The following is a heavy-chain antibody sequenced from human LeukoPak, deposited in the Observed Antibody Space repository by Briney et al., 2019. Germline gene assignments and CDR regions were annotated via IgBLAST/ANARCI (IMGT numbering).Heavy chain of an antibody. CDR3: ARDPLSEQWLVQDY. J-gene: IGHJ4*02. D-gene: IGHD6-19*01. CDR2: IKQDGSEK. V-gene: IGHV3-7*05. CDR1: GFTFSSYW. Sequence: GSPRLSCAASGFTFSSYWMSWVRQAPGKGLEWVANIKQDGSEKYYVDSVKGRCTISRDNAKNSLYLQMNSLRAEDTAVYYCARDPLSEQWLVQDYCGQGTLVTVSS.